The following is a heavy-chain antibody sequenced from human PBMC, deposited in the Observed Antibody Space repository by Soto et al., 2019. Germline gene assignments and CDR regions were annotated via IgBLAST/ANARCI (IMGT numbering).Heavy chain of an antibody. V-gene: IGHV2-26*01. CDR3: ARLNDILTAFDY. CDR2: IFSNDEK. CDR1: GFSLSNARMG. Sequence: QVTLKESGPVLVKPTEPLTLTCTVSGFSLSNARMGVSWIRQPPGKALEWLAHIFSNDEKSYSTSLKSRFTIAQDTSKSQVVLTMPNLDAVDTATYYCARLNDILTAFDYWGQGTQVTVSP. J-gene: IGHJ4*02. D-gene: IGHD3-9*01.